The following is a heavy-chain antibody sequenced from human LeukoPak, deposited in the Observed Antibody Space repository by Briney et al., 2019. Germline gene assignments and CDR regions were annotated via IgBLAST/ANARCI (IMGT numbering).Heavy chain of an antibody. CDR1: GFTFSHYG. CDR3: VRHVLRDGY. CDR2: IWSDGSNK. Sequence: GGSLRLSCAASGFTFSHYGMHWVRQAPGRGLEWVAVIWSDGSNKFYADSVKGRFTISRDNAKNSVYLQMNSLRAEDTAVYYCVRHVLRDGYWGQGTLVTVSS. D-gene: IGHD5-24*01. V-gene: IGHV3-33*01. J-gene: IGHJ4*02.